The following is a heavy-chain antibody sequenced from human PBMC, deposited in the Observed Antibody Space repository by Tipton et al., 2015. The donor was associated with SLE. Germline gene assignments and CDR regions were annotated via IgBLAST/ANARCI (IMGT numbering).Heavy chain of an antibody. J-gene: IGHJ4*02. Sequence: TLSLTCTVSGASISRSSYYWGWIRQSPGKGLEWIGSIYDDGSATYNPSLKSRVTISVDTSKNQFSLKLGSVTAADTAVYYCARTNWGPGYFDFWGQGTLVTVSS. CDR1: GASISRSSYY. D-gene: IGHD7-27*01. V-gene: IGHV4-39*01. CDR2: IYDDGSA. CDR3: ARTNWGPGYFDF.